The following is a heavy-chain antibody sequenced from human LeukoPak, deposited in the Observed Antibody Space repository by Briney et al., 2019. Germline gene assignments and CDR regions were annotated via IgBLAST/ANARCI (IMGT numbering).Heavy chain of an antibody. Sequence: SETLSLTCTVSGGSISSGSYYWNWIRQPAGTGLEWIGRIYSSGSTNYNPSLKSRVTISVDTSKNQFSLKLSSVTAADTAVYYCARDKDYGIDYWGQGTLVTVSS. CDR2: IYSSGST. D-gene: IGHD4-17*01. J-gene: IGHJ4*02. CDR1: GGSISSGSYY. CDR3: ARDKDYGIDY. V-gene: IGHV4-61*02.